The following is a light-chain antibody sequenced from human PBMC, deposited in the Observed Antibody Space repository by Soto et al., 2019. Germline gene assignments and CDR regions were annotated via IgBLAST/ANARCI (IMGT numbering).Light chain of an antibody. V-gene: IGLV2-14*03. CDR2: DVS. CDR3: SSYTRGNSWV. Sequence: QSVLTQPASVSGSPGQSITISCTGTSSDVGSSNYVSWYQHHPGKAPQLIIFDVSDRPSGVSHRFSGSKSGNTASLIISGLLAEDEAYYYCSSYTRGNSWVFGGGTKVTVL. J-gene: IGLJ3*02. CDR1: SSDVGSSNY.